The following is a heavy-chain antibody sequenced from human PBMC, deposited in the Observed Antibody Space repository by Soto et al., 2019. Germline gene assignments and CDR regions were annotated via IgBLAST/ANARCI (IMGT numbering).Heavy chain of an antibody. D-gene: IGHD3-3*01. V-gene: IGHV4-59*08. CDR1: GGSISSYY. CDR2: IYYSGST. Sequence: SETLSLTCTVSGGSISSYYWSWIRQPPGKGLEWIGYIYYSGSTNYNPSLKSRVTISVDTSKNQFSLKLSSVTAADTAVYYCASHRPENYDFWRSGFDYWGQGTRVTVSS. CDR3: ASHRPENYDFWRSGFDY. J-gene: IGHJ4*02.